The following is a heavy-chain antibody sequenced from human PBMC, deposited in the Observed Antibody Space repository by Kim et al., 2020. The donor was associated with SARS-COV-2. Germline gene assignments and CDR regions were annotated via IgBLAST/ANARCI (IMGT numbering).Heavy chain of an antibody. CDR3: ARDQLAGIAVAGGGVLDY. V-gene: IGHV3-30*04. D-gene: IGHD6-19*01. J-gene: IGHJ4*02. CDR1: GFTFSSYA. Sequence: GGSLRLSCAASGFTFSSYAMHWVRQAPGKGLEWVAVISYDGSNKYYVDSVKGRFTISRDNSKNTLYLQMNSLRAEDTAVYYCARDQLAGIAVAGGGVLDYWGQGTLVTVSS. CDR2: ISYDGSNK.